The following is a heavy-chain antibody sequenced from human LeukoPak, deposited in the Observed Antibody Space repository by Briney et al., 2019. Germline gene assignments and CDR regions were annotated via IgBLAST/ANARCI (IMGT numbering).Heavy chain of an antibody. CDR2: LNPNTGGT. D-gene: IGHD2/OR15-2a*01. CDR1: GYTFTDYY. CDR3: ARDKISFDY. V-gene: IGHV1-2*02. Sequence: ASVKVSCKTSGYTFTDYYMRWVRQAPGQGLGWMGWLNPNTGGTNYAQKYQDRVTMTRDTSTSTAYMELTRLTSDDTAVYYCARDKISFDYWGQGTLVTVSS. J-gene: IGHJ4*02.